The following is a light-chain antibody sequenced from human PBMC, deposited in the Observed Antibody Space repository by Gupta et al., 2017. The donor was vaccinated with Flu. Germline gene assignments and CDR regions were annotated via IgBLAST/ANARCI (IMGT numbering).Light chain of an antibody. J-gene: IGKJ3*01. V-gene: IGKV3-11*01. CDR1: QSVSAY. Sequence: VFTPSPATLSLVPGERATLSCSASQSVSAYVAWDEKTPGQAPRLLIYDASNRATEIPARFSCSGTGTDFTLTITSREPEDVAVYNYHHRNNRHPLFTCGHGTKVDIK. CDR2: DAS. CDR3: HHRNNRHPLFT.